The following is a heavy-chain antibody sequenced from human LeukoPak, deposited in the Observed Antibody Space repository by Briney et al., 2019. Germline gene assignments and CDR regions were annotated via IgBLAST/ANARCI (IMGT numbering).Heavy chain of an antibody. CDR2: ISAYNGNT. V-gene: IGHV1-18*01. Sequence: ASVKVSCKASGYTFTSYGISWVRQAPGQGLEWMGWISAYNGNTNYAQKLQGRVTMTTDTSTSTAYMELSSLRSEDTAVYYCARGWSPLTYYDFWSGLKRWGDYMDVWGKGTTVTVSS. CDR3: ARGWSPLTYYDFWSGLKRWGDYMDV. D-gene: IGHD3-3*01. J-gene: IGHJ6*03. CDR1: GYTFTSYG.